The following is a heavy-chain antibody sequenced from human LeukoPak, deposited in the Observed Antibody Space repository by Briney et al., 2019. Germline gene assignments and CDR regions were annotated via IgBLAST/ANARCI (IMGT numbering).Heavy chain of an antibody. V-gene: IGHV6-1*01. J-gene: IGHJ3*01. CDR2: TYYRSQWHN. CDR1: VDSLSHINYA. Sequence: SQTLSLTCALSVDSLSHINYAWTWIRKSPSGGLEWLGRTYYRSQWHNDYARSVMSRISVDPDTSKNQCSLHLSSVTPDDTAVYYCAGGYAFDVWGQGTMVTVSS. CDR3: AGGYAFDV.